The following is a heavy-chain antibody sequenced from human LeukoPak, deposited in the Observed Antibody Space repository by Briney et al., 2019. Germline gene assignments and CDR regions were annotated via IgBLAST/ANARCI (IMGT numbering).Heavy chain of an antibody. J-gene: IGHJ4*02. CDR3: GRGFAVVPAGIPDY. CDR1: GFTFNTYW. CDR2: INSDGSTT. V-gene: IGHV3-74*01. D-gene: IGHD2-2*01. Sequence: GGSLRLSCAASGFTFNTYWMHWVRQAPGKGLVWVSRINSDGSTTTYADSVKGRFTASRDNAKNTLYLQMNSLRADDTAVYYCGRGFAVVPAGIPDYWGQGTLATVSS.